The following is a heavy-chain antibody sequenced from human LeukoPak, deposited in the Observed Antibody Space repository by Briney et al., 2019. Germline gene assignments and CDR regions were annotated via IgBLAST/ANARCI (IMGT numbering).Heavy chain of an antibody. D-gene: IGHD2-15*01. Sequence: GGSLRLSCAASGFTFSSYGMHWVRQAPGKGLEWVAVIWYDGSNKYYADSVKGRFTISRDNSKNTLYLQMNSLRAEDTAVYYCAREGYCSGGSCGVDYWGQGNLVTVSS. CDR1: GFTFSSYG. V-gene: IGHV3-33*08. J-gene: IGHJ4*02. CDR2: IWYDGSNK. CDR3: AREGYCSGGSCGVDY.